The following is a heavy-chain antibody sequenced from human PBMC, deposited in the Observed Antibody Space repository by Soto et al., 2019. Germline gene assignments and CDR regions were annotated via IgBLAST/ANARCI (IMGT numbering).Heavy chain of an antibody. CDR1: GFTFSTYW. Sequence: GGSLRLSCAASGFTFSTYWMHWVRQAPGKGLVWVSHINTDGRITNYADSVKGRFTISRDNAKNTVYLQMNSLRAEDTAVYYCVSSSDRLAYWGQGTLVTVSS. J-gene: IGHJ4*02. V-gene: IGHV3-74*01. CDR3: VSSSDRLAY. CDR2: INTDGRIT.